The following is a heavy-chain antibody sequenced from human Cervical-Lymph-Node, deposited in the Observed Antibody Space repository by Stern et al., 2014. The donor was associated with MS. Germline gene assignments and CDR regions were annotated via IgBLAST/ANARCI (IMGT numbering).Heavy chain of an antibody. V-gene: IGHV2-5*02. J-gene: IGHJ6*02. D-gene: IGHD4-17*01. CDR1: GVSLNTSGVG. CDR2: IYWDDDG. CDR3: AHTTVTFDEAYGLDV. Sequence: QVTLRESGPTLVKPTQTLTLTCTFSGVSLNTSGVGVGWIRQPPGKALEWLAVIYWDDDGRYSPSLKSRLTITKDTSKNQVVLTLANTDAVDTATYYCAHTTVTFDEAYGLDVWGQGTTVTVSS.